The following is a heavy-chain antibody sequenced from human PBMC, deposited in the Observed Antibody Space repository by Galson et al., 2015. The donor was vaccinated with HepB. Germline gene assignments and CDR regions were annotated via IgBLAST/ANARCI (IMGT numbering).Heavy chain of an antibody. J-gene: IGHJ6*02. CDR3: VRDPASDFVSRRDSYGLDV. Sequence: SLRLSCAASGLTFSSYGMNWVRQAPGKGPEWVSSIGTTVSYIYYADSVKGRFTISRDNAKNSLTLQMNSLRAEDTAVYYCVRDPASDFVSRRDSYGLDVWGQGTTVTVSS. CDR2: IGTTVSYI. CDR1: GLTFSSYG. D-gene: IGHD5-24*01. V-gene: IGHV3-21*01.